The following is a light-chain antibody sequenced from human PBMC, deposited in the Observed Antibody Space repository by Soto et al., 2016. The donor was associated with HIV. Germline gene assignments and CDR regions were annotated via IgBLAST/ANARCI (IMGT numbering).Light chain of an antibody. CDR1: NIGSKS. CDR3: QVWDGPTDHNYV. V-gene: IGLV3-21*03. Sequence: SYELTQPPSVSVAPGKTASITCGGDNIGSKSVHWYQQKSGQAPVLVVYEDTGRPSGIPERFSGSNSGGTATLTISGVEVGDGADYYCQVWDGPTDHNYVFGTGTKVTV. J-gene: IGLJ1*01. CDR2: EDT.